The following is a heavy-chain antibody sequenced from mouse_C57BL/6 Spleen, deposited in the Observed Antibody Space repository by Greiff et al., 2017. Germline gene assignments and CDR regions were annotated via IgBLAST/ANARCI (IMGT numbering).Heavy chain of an antibody. D-gene: IGHD2-3*01. CDR1: GFTFSSYG. Sequence: EVHLVESGGDLVKPGGSLKLSCAASGFTFSSYGMSWVRQTPDKRLEWVATLSSGGSYTYYPDSVKGRFTISRDNAKNTLYLQMSSLKSEDTAMYYCARHEGYGRYYFDYWGQGTTLTVSS. CDR3: ARHEGYGRYYFDY. J-gene: IGHJ2*01. V-gene: IGHV5-6*01. CDR2: LSSGGSYT.